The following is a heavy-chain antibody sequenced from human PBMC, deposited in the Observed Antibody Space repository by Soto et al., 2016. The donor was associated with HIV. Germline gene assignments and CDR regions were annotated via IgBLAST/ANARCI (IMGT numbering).Heavy chain of an antibody. CDR3: ARGSWGGGPYGSLTT. CDR2: INHSENT. V-gene: IGHV4-34*01. Sequence: QVQLEQWGAKLLKPSETLSLTCAVYGGSFSGYYWSWIRQSPGKGLEWIGEINHSENTNYNPSLKSRVTISVDTSKNQFSLKLNSVTAADTAIYYCARGSWGGGPYGSLTTWGQGTLV. CDR1: GGSFSGYY. D-gene: IGHD2-21*01. J-gene: IGHJ4*02.